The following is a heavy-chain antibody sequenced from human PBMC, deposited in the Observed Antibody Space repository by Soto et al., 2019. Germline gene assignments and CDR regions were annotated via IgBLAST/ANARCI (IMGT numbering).Heavy chain of an antibody. Sequence: VQLVQSGAEVKKPGESLRISCQASGYIFHNYWIGWVRQMPGKGLEWLGIIYPGDSNIRYNPSFQGQVTISADKSLSTTYLHWSSLNASDTAMYYCARQRYFDYWGQGTLVTVSS. V-gene: IGHV5-51*01. CDR3: ARQRYFDY. CDR1: GYIFHNYW. CDR2: IYPGDSNI. J-gene: IGHJ4*02.